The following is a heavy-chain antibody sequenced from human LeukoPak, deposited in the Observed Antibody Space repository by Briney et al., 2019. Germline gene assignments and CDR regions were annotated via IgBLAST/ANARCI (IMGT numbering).Heavy chain of an antibody. CDR1: GFTFSSYA. CDR3: AIMHGYYDGSGFWVQ. V-gene: IGHV3-23*01. CDR2: ISPSGDRT. Sequence: GESLRLSCAASGFTFSSYAMSWVRQAPGKGLELVSFISPSGDRTSNADSVEGRFTISRDNTRNTLYLQMNGLRDEDTGVYYCAIMHGYYDGSGFWVQWGQGTLVTVSS. D-gene: IGHD3-22*01. J-gene: IGHJ4*02.